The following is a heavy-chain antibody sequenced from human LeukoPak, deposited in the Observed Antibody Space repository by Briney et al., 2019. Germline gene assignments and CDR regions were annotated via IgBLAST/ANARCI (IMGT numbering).Heavy chain of an antibody. D-gene: IGHD3-22*01. CDR2: VNQDGSEK. Sequence: PGGSLRLSCGASGFTFSSHQMTWVRQAPGKGLEWVANVNQDGSEKRYGDSVEGRFSISRDNAKNSLYLQMNTLRAEDTALYYCARWDYNSGWYLDYWGQGTLVTVSS. CDR1: GFTFSSHQ. J-gene: IGHJ4*02. CDR3: ARWDYNSGWYLDY. V-gene: IGHV3-7*03.